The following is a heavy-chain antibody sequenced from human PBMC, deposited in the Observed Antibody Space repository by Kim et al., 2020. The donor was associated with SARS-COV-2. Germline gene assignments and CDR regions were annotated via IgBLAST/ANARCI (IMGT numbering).Heavy chain of an antibody. CDR2: ICGSAGCT. Sequence: GGSLRLSCAASGFTLNNYAKNWVRQAPGKGLEWVSTICGSAGCTYYADSVKGRFTISKDNSKSTMSLQMNSLRAEDTAVYYCAKDQQRGYDILPGCSRFGDIDYWGQGTLVTVSS. J-gene: IGHJ4*02. D-gene: IGHD3-9*01. CDR1: GFTLNNYA. CDR3: AKDQQRGYDILPGCSRFGDIDY. V-gene: IGHV3-23*01.